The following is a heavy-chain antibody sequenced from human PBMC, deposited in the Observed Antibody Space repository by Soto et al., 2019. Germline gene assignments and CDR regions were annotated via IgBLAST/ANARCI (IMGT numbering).Heavy chain of an antibody. D-gene: IGHD3-10*01. J-gene: IGHJ6*02. CDR2: IDWDDDK. CDR1: GFSLSTSGMC. V-gene: IGHV2-70*11. Sequence: SGATLVNPAQTLPLTCTCSGFSLSTSGMCVSWIRQPPGKALEWLARIDWDDDKYYSTSLKTRLTISKDTSKNQVVLTMTNMDPVDTATYYCARDVLLWFGELRRGMDVWGQGTTVTVS. CDR3: ARDVLLWFGELRRGMDV.